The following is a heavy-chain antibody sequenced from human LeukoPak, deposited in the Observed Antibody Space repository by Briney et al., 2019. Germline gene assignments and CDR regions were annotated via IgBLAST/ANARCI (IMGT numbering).Heavy chain of an antibody. V-gene: IGHV6-1*01. CDR2: TYHRSKWYY. J-gene: IGHJ4*02. CDR1: GDTVSSNSAA. CDR3: ARSSYSSSWYVDY. Sequence: SQTLSLTCAISGDTVSSNSAAWNWIRQSPSRGLEWLGRTYHRSKWYYDYAVPVKSRITINPDTSKNQFSLQLNSVTPEDTAVYYCARSSYSSSWYVDYWGQGTLVTVSS. D-gene: IGHD6-13*01.